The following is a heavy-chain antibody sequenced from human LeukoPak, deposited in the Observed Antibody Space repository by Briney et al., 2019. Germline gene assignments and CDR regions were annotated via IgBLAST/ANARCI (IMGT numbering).Heavy chain of an antibody. D-gene: IGHD5-12*01. Sequence: GGSLRLSCAASGFTVSSNYMTWVRQAPGKGLEWVSIISGSGVTTFYTASVKGRFSISRDNSKTTLYLQMNSLRAEDTAMYYCARGVAPYAYDTWGQGAVVTVSS. V-gene: IGHV3-53*01. CDR2: ISGSGVTT. J-gene: IGHJ3*02. CDR1: GFTVSSNY. CDR3: ARGVAPYAYDT.